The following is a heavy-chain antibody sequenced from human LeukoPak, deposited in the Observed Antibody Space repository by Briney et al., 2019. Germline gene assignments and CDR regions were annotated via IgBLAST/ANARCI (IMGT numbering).Heavy chain of an antibody. CDR2: IGAGGVTT. D-gene: IGHD5-18*01. J-gene: IGHJ4*02. V-gene: IGHV3-23*01. CDR1: GFTFKNYA. Sequence: GGSLRLSCADAGFTFKNYAMSWVRQAPGKGLEWVSGIGAGGVTTIYAVSVKGRFTISRDNSKNTLYLQMNSQSADDTAVYYCAKGDRGYSYGYIDYWGQGTLVTVSS. CDR3: AKGDRGYSYGYIDY.